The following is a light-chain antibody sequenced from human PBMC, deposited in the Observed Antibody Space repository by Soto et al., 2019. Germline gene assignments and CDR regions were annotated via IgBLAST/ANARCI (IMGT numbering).Light chain of an antibody. CDR2: AAS. Sequence: DIEMTQSPSSLSASVGDRVTITCRASQSISYYLNWYQHKPGKVPKLLIYAASSLQSGVPTRFSGSGSGTDFTLTISSLQPEDFATYFFQQSYGTPLTFGGGTKVEIK. J-gene: IGKJ4*01. CDR3: QQSYGTPLT. CDR1: QSISYY. V-gene: IGKV1-39*01.